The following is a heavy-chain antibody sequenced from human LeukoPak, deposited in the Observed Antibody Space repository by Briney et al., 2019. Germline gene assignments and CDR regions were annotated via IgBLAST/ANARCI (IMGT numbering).Heavy chain of an antibody. J-gene: IGHJ3*02. CDR2: MSGSGGST. CDR1: GFTFNSYA. V-gene: IGHV3-23*01. D-gene: IGHD3-16*01. Sequence: GGSLRLSCAASGFTFNSYAMSWVRQAPRKGLEWVSGMSGSGGSTYYADSVKGRFTISRDNSKNTLYLQMNTLGAEDTAVYYCAKDREYSYVYDAFDIWGQGTLVIVSS. CDR3: AKDREYSYVYDAFDI.